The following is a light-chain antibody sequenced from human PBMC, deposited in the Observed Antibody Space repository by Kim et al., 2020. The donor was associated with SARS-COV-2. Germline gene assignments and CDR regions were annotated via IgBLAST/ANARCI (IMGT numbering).Light chain of an antibody. CDR3: QKYNSVPWT. J-gene: IGKJ1*01. Sequence: AAVGDRVTITCRASQDISNYVAWYQQKPGKLPRVLIYAASALQSGVPSRFSGSGSGTDFTLPISSLQPEDVGSYYCQKYNSVPWTFGHGTKVDIK. CDR2: AAS. CDR1: QDISNY. V-gene: IGKV1-27*01.